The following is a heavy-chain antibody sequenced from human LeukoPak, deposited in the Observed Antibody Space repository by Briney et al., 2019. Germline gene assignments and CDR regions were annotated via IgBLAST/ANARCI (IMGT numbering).Heavy chain of an antibody. Sequence: GGSLRLSCAASGFTFSSYAMHWVRQAPGKGLEWVAVISYDGSNKYYADSVKGRFTISRDNSKNTLYQQMNSLRAEDTAVYYCARDPGDYVRQLGQRFDYWGQGTLVTVSS. CDR2: ISYDGSNK. D-gene: IGHD4-17*01. J-gene: IGHJ4*02. V-gene: IGHV3-30*04. CDR3: ARDPGDYVRQLGQRFDY. CDR1: GFTFSSYA.